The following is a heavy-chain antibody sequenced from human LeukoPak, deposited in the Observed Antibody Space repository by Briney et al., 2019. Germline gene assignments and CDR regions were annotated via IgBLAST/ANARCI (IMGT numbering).Heavy chain of an antibody. Sequence: GASVKVSCKASGYTFTGYYMHWVRQAPGQGLEWMGWINPNSGGTNYAQKFQGRVTMTRDMSISTAYMELSRLRSDDTAVYYCARVHAAARPDGQDYWGQGTLVTVSS. CDR1: GYTFTGYY. CDR3: ARVHAAARPDGQDY. D-gene: IGHD6-13*01. CDR2: INPNSGGT. J-gene: IGHJ4*02. V-gene: IGHV1-2*02.